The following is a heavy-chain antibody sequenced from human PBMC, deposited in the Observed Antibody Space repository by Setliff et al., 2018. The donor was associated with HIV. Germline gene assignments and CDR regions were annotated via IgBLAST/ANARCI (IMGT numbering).Heavy chain of an antibody. CDR3: VRNPDTSGYLYYYYYMDV. Sequence: ASVKVSCKASGYTFTAYYLHWVRQAPGQGPEWMAWINPRNGATTYAQEFQGRVTVTRDTSISTVYLDLTRLTSDDTAIYYCVRNPDTSGYLYYYYYMDVWGKGTTVTVSS. D-gene: IGHD3-22*01. J-gene: IGHJ6*03. CDR2: INPRNGAT. V-gene: IGHV1-2*02. CDR1: GYTFTAYY.